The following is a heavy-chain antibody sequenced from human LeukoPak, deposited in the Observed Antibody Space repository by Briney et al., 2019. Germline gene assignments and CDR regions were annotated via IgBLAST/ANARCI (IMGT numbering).Heavy chain of an antibody. CDR1: GGTFSSYA. Sequence: ASVTVSCKASGGTFSSYAISWVRQAPGQGLEWMGRIIPIFGTANYAQKFQGRVTITTDESTSTAYMELSSLRSEDTAVYYCARLGVWGERIDYWGQGTLVTVSS. V-gene: IGHV1-69*05. D-gene: IGHD1-1*01. CDR3: ARLGVWGERIDY. CDR2: IIPIFGTA. J-gene: IGHJ4*02.